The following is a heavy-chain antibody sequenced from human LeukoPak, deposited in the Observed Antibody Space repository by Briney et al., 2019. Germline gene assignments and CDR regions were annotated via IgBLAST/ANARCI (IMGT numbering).Heavy chain of an antibody. D-gene: IGHD2-2*01. V-gene: IGHV3-48*01. J-gene: IGHJ4*02. CDR2: IGISSGNT. CDR1: GFTFSSYS. CDR3: ARDTKYAFDN. Sequence: GGSLRLSCAASGFTFSSYSMSWVRQAPGKGLEWISYIGISSGNTRYADSVKGRFTISGDKAKNSVYLQMNSLRVEDTAVYYCARDTKYAFDNWGQGTLVTVSS.